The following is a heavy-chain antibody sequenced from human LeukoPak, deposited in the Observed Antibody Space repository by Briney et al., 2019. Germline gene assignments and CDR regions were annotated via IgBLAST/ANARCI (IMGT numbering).Heavy chain of an antibody. CDR3: ARDSYYYGSGSYKSLYYYYMDV. Sequence: GGSLRLSCAASGFIFRNYGMNWVRQAPGKGLEWVSSISISSNYIYYADSLKGRFTISRDNAKNSLYLQMNSLRAEDTAVYYCARDSYYYGSGSYKSLYYYYMDVWGKGTTVTISS. D-gene: IGHD3-10*01. CDR1: GFIFRNYG. CDR2: ISISSNYI. J-gene: IGHJ6*03. V-gene: IGHV3-21*01.